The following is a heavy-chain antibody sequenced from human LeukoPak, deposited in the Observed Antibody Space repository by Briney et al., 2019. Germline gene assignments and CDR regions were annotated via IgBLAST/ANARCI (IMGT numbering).Heavy chain of an antibody. CDR1: GFTFSSYA. CDR2: ISNGGVNT. Sequence: GGSLRLSCAASGFTFSSYAMSWVRQAPGKGLEWVSSISNGGVNTDDAESVKGRFTVSRDNSKNTLYLQMNTLRAEDTAVYFCAKGSSSWYKATFDYWGQGTLVTVSS. D-gene: IGHD6-13*01. CDR3: AKGSSSWYKATFDY. J-gene: IGHJ4*02. V-gene: IGHV3-23*01.